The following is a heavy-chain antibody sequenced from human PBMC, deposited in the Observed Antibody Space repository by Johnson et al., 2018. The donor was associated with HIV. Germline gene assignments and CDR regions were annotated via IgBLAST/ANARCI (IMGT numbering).Heavy chain of an antibody. Sequence: VLLVESGGGVVQPGGSLRLSCAASGFTFSSYGMHWVRQATGKGLESVSPIGPAADTYYPGSVKGRFTISRDNSKNTLYLQLSSLRSEDTAVYYCARPYSESIYAAFSLWGQGTMVTVSS. V-gene: IGHV3-13*01. CDR3: ARPYSESIYAAFSL. J-gene: IGHJ3*01. CDR1: GFTFSSYG. D-gene: IGHD2/OR15-2a*01. CDR2: IGPAADT.